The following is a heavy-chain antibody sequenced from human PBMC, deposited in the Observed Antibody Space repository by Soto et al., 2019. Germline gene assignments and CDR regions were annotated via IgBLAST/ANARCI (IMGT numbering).Heavy chain of an antibody. Sequence: QPGGSLRLSCAASGFTFSSYGMHWVRQAPGKGLEWVAVISYDGSNKYYADSVKGRFTISRDNSKNTLYLQMNSLRAEDTAVYYCAKDLEVTTNYYYYGMDVCGQGTTVTVSS. CDR3: AKDLEVTTNYYYYGMDV. CDR1: GFTFSSYG. D-gene: IGHD4-4*01. CDR2: ISYDGSNK. V-gene: IGHV3-30*18. J-gene: IGHJ6*02.